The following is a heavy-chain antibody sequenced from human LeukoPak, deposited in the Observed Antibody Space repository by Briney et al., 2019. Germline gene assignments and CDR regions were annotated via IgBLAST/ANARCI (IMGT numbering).Heavy chain of an antibody. D-gene: IGHD6-13*01. CDR2: ISYDGSNK. CDR3: ARDRAAAGFDAFDI. V-gene: IGHV3-30*04. CDR1: GFTFSSYA. J-gene: IGHJ3*02. Sequence: GGSLRLSCAASGFTFSSYAMHWVRQAPGKGLEWVAVISYDGSNKYYADSVKGRFTISRDNSKNTLYLQMNSLGAEDTAVYYCARDRAAAGFDAFDIWGQGTMVTVSS.